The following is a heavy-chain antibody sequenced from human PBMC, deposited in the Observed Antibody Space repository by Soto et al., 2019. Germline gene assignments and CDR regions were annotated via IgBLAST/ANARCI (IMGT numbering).Heavy chain of an antibody. J-gene: IGHJ4*02. Sequence: GESLKISCKGSGYSFTNYWIAWVRQMPGKGLEWMGIIYPGDSDTIYSPSFQGQVTISAAKSISTVYLQWSSLKASDTAMYYCARRGTVRTFDYWGQGTLVTVSS. CDR2: IYPGDSDT. CDR1: GYSFTNYW. D-gene: IGHD3-10*01. V-gene: IGHV5-51*01. CDR3: ARRGTVRTFDY.